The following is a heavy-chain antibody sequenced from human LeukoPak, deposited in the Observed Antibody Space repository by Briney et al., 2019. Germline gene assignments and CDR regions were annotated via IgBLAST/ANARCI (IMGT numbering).Heavy chain of an antibody. CDR3: ARGLGGAPTTVLS. D-gene: IGHD4-17*01. CDR2: ISAYNGNT. Sequence: ASVKVSCKTSGYTFPDYYIHWVRQAPGQGLEWMGWISAYNGNTNYAQKLQGRVTMTTDTSTSTAYMELRSLRSDDTAVYYCARGLGGAPTTVLSWGQGTLVTVSS. CDR1: GYTFPDYY. V-gene: IGHV1-18*04. J-gene: IGHJ5*02.